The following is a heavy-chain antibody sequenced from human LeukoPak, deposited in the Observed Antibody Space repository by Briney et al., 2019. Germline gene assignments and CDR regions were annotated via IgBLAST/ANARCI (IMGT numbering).Heavy chain of an antibody. CDR2: IKSKTDGGTT. CDR3: TTGVVVVAATDFDY. CDR1: GFTFSNAW. V-gene: IGHV3-15*07. Sequence: GGSLRLSCAASGFTFSNAWMNWVRQAPGKGLEWVGRIKSKTDGGTTDYAAPVKGRFTISRDDSKNTLYLQMNSLKTEDTAVYYCTTGVVVVAATDFDYWGQGTLVTVSS. D-gene: IGHD2-15*01. J-gene: IGHJ4*02.